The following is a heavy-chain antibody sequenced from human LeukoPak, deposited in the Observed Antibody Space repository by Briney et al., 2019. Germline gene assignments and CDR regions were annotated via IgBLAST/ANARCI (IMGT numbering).Heavy chain of an antibody. CDR3: TRGGYSRGWYRDYFDY. CDR1: GFTFNSYA. CDR2: VKSKTDGGTT. Sequence: GVSLRLSCAASGFTFNSYAMSWVRQAPGKGLEWVGRVKSKTDGGTTDYATPVKGRFTISRDDSKNTLFLQMNSLKTEDTAVYYCTRGGYSRGWYRDYFDYWGQGTLVTVPS. D-gene: IGHD6-19*01. V-gene: IGHV3-15*01. J-gene: IGHJ4*02.